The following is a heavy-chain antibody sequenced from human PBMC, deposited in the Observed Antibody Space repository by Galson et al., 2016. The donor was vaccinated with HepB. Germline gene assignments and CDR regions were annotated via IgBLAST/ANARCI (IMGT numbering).Heavy chain of an antibody. J-gene: IGHJ6*02. CDR1: GFSITNYG. CDR3: ARYSDYRGEYYFFGMDV. D-gene: IGHD4-23*01. Sequence: SLRLSCAASGFSITNYGLHWVRQAPGKGLEWVAIIWYDGSNKYYADSVRGRVTISRDNSKNTLYLQMNSLRAEDTAVYYCARYSDYRGEYYFFGMDVWGQGTTATVSS. V-gene: IGHV3-33*01. CDR2: IWYDGSNK.